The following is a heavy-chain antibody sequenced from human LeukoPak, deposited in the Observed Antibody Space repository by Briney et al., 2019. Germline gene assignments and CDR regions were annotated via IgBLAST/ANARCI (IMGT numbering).Heavy chain of an antibody. CDR3: ARGRGTYCSSTSCPFDY. CDR2: IYSGGST. V-gene: IGHV3-53*01. CDR1: GFTVSSNY. Sequence: PGGSLRLSCAASGFTVSSNYMSWVRQAPGKGLEWVSVIYSGGSTYYADSVKGRFTISRDNSKNTLYLQMNSLRAEDTAVYYCARGRGTYCSSTSCPFDYWGQGTLVTVSS. D-gene: IGHD2-2*01. J-gene: IGHJ4*02.